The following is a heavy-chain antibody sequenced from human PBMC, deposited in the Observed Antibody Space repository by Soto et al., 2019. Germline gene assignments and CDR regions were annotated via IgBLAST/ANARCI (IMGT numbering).Heavy chain of an antibody. Sequence: PXVSLRLSCAASGFIFSSYAMSWVRQAPGKGLEWVSAISGSGGSTYYADSVKGRFTISRDNSKNTLYLQMNSLRAEDTAVYYCAKGVAAGGYYYYYGMDVWGQGTTVTVSS. D-gene: IGHD6-13*01. V-gene: IGHV3-23*01. CDR2: ISGSGGST. J-gene: IGHJ6*02. CDR3: AKGVAAGGYYYYYGMDV. CDR1: GFIFSSYA.